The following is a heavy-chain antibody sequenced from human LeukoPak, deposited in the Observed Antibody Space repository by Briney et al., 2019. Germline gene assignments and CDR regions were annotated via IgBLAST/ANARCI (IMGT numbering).Heavy chain of an antibody. J-gene: IGHJ4*02. Sequence: ASVKVSCKASGYTFTGHYMHWVRQAPGQGLEWMGWINPNRGGTNFAQKFQGRVTMTRDTSITTAYMELSSLRSGDTAVYYCARTRGSHISMAYLDYWGQGTLVTVSS. V-gene: IGHV1-2*02. CDR3: ARTRGSHISMAYLDY. D-gene: IGHD2/OR15-2a*01. CDR2: INPNRGGT. CDR1: GYTFTGHY.